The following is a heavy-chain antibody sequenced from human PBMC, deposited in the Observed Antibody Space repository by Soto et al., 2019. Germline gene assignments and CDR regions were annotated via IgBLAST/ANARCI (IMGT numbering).Heavy chain of an antibody. D-gene: IGHD6-19*01. J-gene: IGHJ4*02. CDR2: INPSGGST. V-gene: IGHV1-46*01. CDR3: ARSLGQWLVLDY. CDR1: GYTFTGYY. Sequence: ASVKVSCKASGYTFTGYYMHWVRQAPGQGLEWMGIINPSGGSTSYAQKFQGRVTMTRDTSTSTVYMELSSLRSEDTAVYYCARSLGQWLVLDYWGQGTLVTVSS.